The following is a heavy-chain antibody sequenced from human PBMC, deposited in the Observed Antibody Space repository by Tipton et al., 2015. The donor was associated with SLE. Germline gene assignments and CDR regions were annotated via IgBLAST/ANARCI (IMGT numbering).Heavy chain of an antibody. V-gene: IGHV4-59*01. CDR1: GFSFSSYY. J-gene: IGHJ3*02. CDR3: ARESLGRPRVSAFDI. D-gene: IGHD3-16*01. Sequence: TLSLTCTVSGFSFSSYYWSWIRQPPGKGLEWIGYMYYTGITKFNPSLESRVAISVDTSKNQFSLRLSSMTAADTAVYYCARESLGRPRVSAFDIWGQGAVVTVSS. CDR2: MYYTGIT.